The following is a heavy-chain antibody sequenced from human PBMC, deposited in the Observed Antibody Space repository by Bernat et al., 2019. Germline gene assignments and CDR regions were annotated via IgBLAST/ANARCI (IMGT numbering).Heavy chain of an antibody. D-gene: IGHD3-16*01. Sequence: EVQLVESGGGLVQPGGSLRLSCAASGFTFSSYWMSWVRQAPGKGLEWVANIKEDGSEKYYVDSVKGRFTISRDNAKNSLYLQMNSLRGEDTAVYYWASFTRRHPGDYWGQGTRVTVSS. CDR2: IKEDGSEK. CDR3: ASFTRRHPGDY. CDR1: GFTFSSYW. V-gene: IGHV3-7*02. J-gene: IGHJ4*02.